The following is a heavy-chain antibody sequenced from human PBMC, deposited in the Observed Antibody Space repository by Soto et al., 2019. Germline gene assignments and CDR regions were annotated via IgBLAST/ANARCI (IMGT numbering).Heavy chain of an antibody. CDR2: IRSKANSYAT. Sequence: EVQLVESGGGLVQPGGSLKLSCAASGFTFSGSAMHWVRQASGKGLEWVGRIRSKANSYATAYAASVKGRFTISRDDSKNTAYLQMNSLKTEDTAVYYCTRPPYNLGYCSGGSCATHAFDIWGQGTMVTVSS. V-gene: IGHV3-73*02. D-gene: IGHD2-15*01. J-gene: IGHJ3*02. CDR1: GFTFSGSA. CDR3: TRPPYNLGYCSGGSCATHAFDI.